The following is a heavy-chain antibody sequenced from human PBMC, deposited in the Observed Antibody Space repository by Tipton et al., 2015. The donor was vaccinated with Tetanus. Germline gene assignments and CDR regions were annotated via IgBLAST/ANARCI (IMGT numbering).Heavy chain of an antibody. CDR1: GFTFSSYW. D-gene: IGHD3-10*01. CDR3: ARSSWFAGETGWYFDL. Sequence: SLRLSCAASGFTFSSYWMSWVRQAPGKGLEWVANIRQGGSEKHYVDSVKGRFTISRDDAKNSLYLQMNSLRAEDTAVYYCARSSWFAGETGWYFDLWGRGTLVTVSS. CDR2: IRQGGSEK. V-gene: IGHV3-7*01. J-gene: IGHJ2*01.